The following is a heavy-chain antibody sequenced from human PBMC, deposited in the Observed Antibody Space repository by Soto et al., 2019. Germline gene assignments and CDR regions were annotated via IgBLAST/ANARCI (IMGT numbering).Heavy chain of an antibody. J-gene: IGHJ4*02. V-gene: IGHV4-31*03. Sequence: QVQLQESGPGLVKPSQTLSLTCTVSGGSISSGGYYWSWIRQHPGKGLEWIGYNYYSGSTYYNPSLKSRVTISVDTSKNQFSLKLSSVTAADTAVYYCARAMYDYVWGSYRPGKYYFDYWGQGTLVTVSS. CDR2: NYYSGST. D-gene: IGHD3-16*02. CDR1: GGSISSGGYY. CDR3: ARAMYDYVWGSYRPGKYYFDY.